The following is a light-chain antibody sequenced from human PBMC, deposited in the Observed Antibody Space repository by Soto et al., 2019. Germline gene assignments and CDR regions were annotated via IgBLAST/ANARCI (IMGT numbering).Light chain of an antibody. CDR1: SSDAGGYNY. V-gene: IGLV2-14*01. CDR3: SSYTSSSTYV. J-gene: IGLJ1*01. CDR2: DVS. Sequence: QSVLTQPASVPGSPGQSITISCTGTSSDAGGYNYVSWYQQHPGKAPKLMIYDVSDRPSGVSDRFSGSKSGKTASLSISGLQAEDEADYYCSSYTSSSTYVFGTGTKLTVL.